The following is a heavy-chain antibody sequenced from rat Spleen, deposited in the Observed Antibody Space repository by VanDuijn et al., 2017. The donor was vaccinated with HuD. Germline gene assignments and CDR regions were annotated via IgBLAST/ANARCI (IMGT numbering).Heavy chain of an antibody. V-gene: IGHV2-16*01. CDR2: IWSGGRT. CDR1: GFSLSDYG. CDR3: ARSGFSSPHYFDY. Sequence: QVQLKESGPGLVQPSQTLSLICTVSGFSLSDYGVSWVRQPPGKGLEWIGTIWSGGRTDYNSALKSRLSISRDTSKSQVLLKVNSLQTEDTAMYFCARSGFSSPHYFDYWGQGVTVTVSS. D-gene: IGHD1-2*01. J-gene: IGHJ2*01.